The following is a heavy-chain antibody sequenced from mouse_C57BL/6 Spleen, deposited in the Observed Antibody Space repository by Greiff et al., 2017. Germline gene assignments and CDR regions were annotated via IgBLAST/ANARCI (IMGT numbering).Heavy chain of an antibody. CDR3: AREKLGGYFDV. V-gene: IGHV1-63*01. CDR2: IYPGGGYT. J-gene: IGHJ1*03. CDR1: GYTFTNYW. D-gene: IGHD4-1*01. Sequence: VQLQQSGAELVRPGTSVKMSCKASGYTFTNYWIGWAKQRPGHGLEWIGDIYPGGGYTNYNEKFKGKATLTADKSSSTAYMQFSSLTSEDSAIYYCAREKLGGYFDVWGTGTTVTVSS.